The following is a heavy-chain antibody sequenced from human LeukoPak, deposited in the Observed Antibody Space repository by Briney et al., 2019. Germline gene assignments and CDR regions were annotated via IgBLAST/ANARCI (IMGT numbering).Heavy chain of an antibody. D-gene: IGHD3-3*01. V-gene: IGHV1-2*02. Sequence: ASVKVSCKASGYTFTGYYMHWVRQAPGQGLEWMGWINPNSGGTNYAQKFQGRVTMTRDTSISTAYMELSSLRSGDTAVYYCARTGKGYYDFWSGYYTGGGVDYWGQGTLVTVSS. CDR3: ARTGKGYYDFWSGYYTGGGVDY. J-gene: IGHJ4*02. CDR2: INPNSGGT. CDR1: GYTFTGYY.